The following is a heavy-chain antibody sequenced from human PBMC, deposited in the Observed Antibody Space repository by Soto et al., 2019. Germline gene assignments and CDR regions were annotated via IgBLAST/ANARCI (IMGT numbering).Heavy chain of an antibody. J-gene: IGHJ4*02. CDR3: ARNGAYAIDF. CDR1: GGSFSPTTW. CDR2: IYSGSA. Sequence: QVHLQESGPGLVEPSGTLSLTCTVSGGSFSPTTWWSWVRQPPGKGLEWIGEIYSGSATYNPSLNSRVTISVDRSKTQFSLKLTSVTAADTAVYYCARNGAYAIDFWGQGTLVTVSS. D-gene: IGHD4-17*01. V-gene: IGHV4-4*02.